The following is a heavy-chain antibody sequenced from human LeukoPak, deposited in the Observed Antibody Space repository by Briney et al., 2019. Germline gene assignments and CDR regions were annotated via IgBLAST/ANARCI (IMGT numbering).Heavy chain of an antibody. CDR3: ASPSALPFYYYDSSGYYALDY. V-gene: IGHV1-69*04. J-gene: IGHJ4*02. CDR1: GGTFSSSA. D-gene: IGHD3-22*01. Sequence: SVKVSCKTSGGTFSSSAITWVRQAPGQGLEWMGRIITVLNITTYAQKFQGRVTVTADESTSTAYMELSGLRSEDTAVYYCASPSALPFYYYDSSGYYALDYWGQGTLVTVSS. CDR2: IITVLNIT.